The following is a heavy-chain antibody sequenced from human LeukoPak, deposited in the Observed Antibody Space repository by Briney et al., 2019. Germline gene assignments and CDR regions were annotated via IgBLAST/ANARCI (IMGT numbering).Heavy chain of an antibody. CDR2: INPNSGGT. D-gene: IGHD1-1*01. CDR3: AREFASRTTGTTLDS. J-gene: IGHJ5*01. Sequence: ASVKVSCKASGYTFTGYYMHWVRQAPGQGLEWMGWINPNSGGTNYAQKFQGRVTMTRDTSISTAYMELSRLRSDDTAVYYCAREFASRTTGTTLDSWGQGTLVTVSS. CDR1: GYTFTGYY. V-gene: IGHV1-2*02.